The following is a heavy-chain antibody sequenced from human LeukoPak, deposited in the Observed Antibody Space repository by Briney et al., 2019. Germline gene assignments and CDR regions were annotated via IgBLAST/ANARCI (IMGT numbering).Heavy chain of an antibody. CDR1: GGTFSSYA. J-gene: IGHJ6*03. Sequence: ASVKVSCKASGGTFSSYAISWVRQAPGQGLEWMGGIIPIFGTANYAQKFQGRVTITTDESTNTAYMELSSLRSEDTAVYYCARDGDIAAAGDYYYYYMDVWGKGTTVTVSS. CDR2: IIPIFGTA. CDR3: ARDGDIAAAGDYYYYYMDV. D-gene: IGHD6-13*01. V-gene: IGHV1-69*05.